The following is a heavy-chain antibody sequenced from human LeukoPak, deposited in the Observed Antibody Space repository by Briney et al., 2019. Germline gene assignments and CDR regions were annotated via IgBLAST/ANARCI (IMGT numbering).Heavy chain of an antibody. Sequence: QAGGSLRLSCAASGFTFSSYAMHWVRQAPGKGLEWVAVITYDGSNKYYADSVKGRFTISRDNSKNTLYLQMNSLRAEDTAVYYCAKDLDWGIFDYWGQGTLVTVSS. V-gene: IGHV3-30-3*01. CDR2: ITYDGSNK. D-gene: IGHD7-27*01. CDR3: AKDLDWGIFDY. CDR1: GFTFSSYA. J-gene: IGHJ4*02.